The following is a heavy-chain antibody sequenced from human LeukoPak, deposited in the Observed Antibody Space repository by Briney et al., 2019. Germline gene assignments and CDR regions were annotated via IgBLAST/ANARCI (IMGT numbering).Heavy chain of an antibody. V-gene: IGHV3-48*04. CDR3: ARVPDGYNLGTYFDS. CDR2: ISSSSSTI. Sequence: SGGSLRLSCAASGFTFSSYSMNWVRQAPGKGLEWVSYISSSSSTIYYADSVKGRFTISRDNARNSLYLQMNSLRAEDTAVYYCARVPDGYNLGTYFDSWGQGTLVTVSS. CDR1: GFTFSSYS. J-gene: IGHJ5*01. D-gene: IGHD5-24*01.